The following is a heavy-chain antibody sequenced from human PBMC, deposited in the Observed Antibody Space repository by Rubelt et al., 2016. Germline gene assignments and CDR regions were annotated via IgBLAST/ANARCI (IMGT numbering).Heavy chain of an antibody. J-gene: IGHJ6*03. D-gene: IGHD4-23*01. Sequence: EVQLLESRGGLVQPGGSLRLSCAASGFSFSNYAMSWVRQAPGKGLEWVSSISRSSLYMYYADSVKGRFTISRDNAKNSLFLQINSLSAEDTAVHYCARDGNVGQEKYYFYDMDLWGKGTTVTVSS. CDR3: ARDGNVGQEKYYFYDMDL. V-gene: IGHV3-21*02. CDR1: GFSFSNYA. CDR2: ISRSSLYM.